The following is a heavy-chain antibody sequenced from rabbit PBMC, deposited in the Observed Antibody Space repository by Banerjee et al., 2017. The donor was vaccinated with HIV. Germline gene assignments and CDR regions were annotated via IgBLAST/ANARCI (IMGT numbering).Heavy chain of an antibody. CDR3: ARNYAGYAGAGYAMWANL. J-gene: IGHJ4*01. CDR1: GFSFSSSYY. Sequence: QEQLEESGGDLVKPEGSLTLTCTASGFSFSSSYYMCWVRQAPGKGLEWIGCIYAGSSGSTYYASWAKGRFTISKTSSTTVTLQMTSLTAADTATYFCARNYAGYAGAGYAMWANLWGPGTLVTVS. D-gene: IGHD4-2*01. CDR2: IYAGSSGST. V-gene: IGHV1S45*01.